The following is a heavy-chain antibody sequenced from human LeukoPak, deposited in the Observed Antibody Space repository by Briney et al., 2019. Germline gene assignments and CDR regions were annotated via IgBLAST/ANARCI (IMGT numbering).Heavy chain of an antibody. CDR3: AHSYSSGWYRGFQH. Sequence: SGPTLVKPTQTLTLTCTFSGFSLSTSGVGVGWIRQPPGKALEWLALIYWDDDKRYSPSLKSRLTITKDTSKSQVVLTMTNMDPVDTATDYCAHSYSSGWYRGFQHWGQGTLVTVSS. CDR2: IYWDDDK. CDR1: GFSLSTSGVG. J-gene: IGHJ1*01. D-gene: IGHD6-19*01. V-gene: IGHV2-5*02.